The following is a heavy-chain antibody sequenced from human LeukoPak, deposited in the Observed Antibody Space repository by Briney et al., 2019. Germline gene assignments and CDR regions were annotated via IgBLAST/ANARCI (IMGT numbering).Heavy chain of an antibody. D-gene: IGHD6-13*01. CDR2: INTNTGNP. CDR1: GYTFTSYA. V-gene: IGHV7-4-1*02. Sequence: ASVKVSCKASGYTFTSYAMNWVRQAPGQGLEWMGWINTNTGNPTYAQGFTGRFVFSLDTSVSTAYLQISSLKAEDTAVYYCAASPAYLEIAAAGSYWYFDLWGRGTLVTVSS. J-gene: IGHJ2*01. CDR3: AASPAYLEIAAAGSYWYFDL.